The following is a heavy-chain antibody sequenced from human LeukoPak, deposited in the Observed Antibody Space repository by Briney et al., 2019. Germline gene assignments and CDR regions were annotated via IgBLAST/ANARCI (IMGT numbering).Heavy chain of an antibody. J-gene: IGHJ5*02. V-gene: IGHV4-39*01. D-gene: IGHD3/OR15-3a*01. Sequence: SETLSLTCTVSGGSISSSSYYWGWIRQPPGKGLEWIGSIYYSGSTYYNPSLKSRVTISVDTSKNQFSLKLSSVTAADTAVYYCARYWTGKNWPENWFDPWGQGTLVTVSS. CDR1: GGSISSSSYY. CDR3: ARYWTGKNWPENWFDP. CDR2: IYYSGST.